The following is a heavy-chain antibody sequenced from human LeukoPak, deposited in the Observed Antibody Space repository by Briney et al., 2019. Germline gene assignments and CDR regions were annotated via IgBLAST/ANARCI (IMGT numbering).Heavy chain of an antibody. CDR2: ISSTSGFI. CDR1: GFTFSSYS. V-gene: IGHV3-48*01. D-gene: IGHD5-18*01. Sequence: EGSLRLSCAASGFTFSSYSMNWVRQAPGKGLEWVSYISSTSGFIYYADSVKGRFTISRDNAKNSLSLQMDSLRAEDTAVYYCARDKRGHSYGSTDFWGQGTLVTVSS. J-gene: IGHJ4*02. CDR3: ARDKRGHSYGSTDF.